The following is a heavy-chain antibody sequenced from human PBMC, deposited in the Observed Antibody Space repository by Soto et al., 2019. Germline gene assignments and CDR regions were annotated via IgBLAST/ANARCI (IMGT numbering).Heavy chain of an antibody. CDR3: ARAETSGIHYFDY. D-gene: IGHD6-13*01. Sequence: SGTLSLTRTFPDDYVTSHYWSWMRQPPGKGLECMGYVYYSGSTNYNPSLKSRVTISVDTSKNQIPLRLKSVTAADTAVYYCARAETSGIHYFDYWGQGSLVTVSS. J-gene: IGHJ4*02. CDR2: VYYSGST. CDR1: DDYVTSHY. V-gene: IGHV4-59*02.